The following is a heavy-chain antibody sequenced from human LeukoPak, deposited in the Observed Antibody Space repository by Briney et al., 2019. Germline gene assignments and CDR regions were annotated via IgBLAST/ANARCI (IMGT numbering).Heavy chain of an antibody. J-gene: IGHJ4*02. CDR1: GGSISSGGYY. V-gene: IGHV4-31*03. CDR3: ARVVTGGKLTRFDY. Sequence: SETLSLTCTVSGGSISSGGYYWSWIRQHPGKGLEWIGYIYYSGSTYYNPSLKSRVTISVDTSKNQFSLKLSSVTAAGTAVYYCARVVTGGKLTRFDYWGQGTLVTVSS. CDR2: IYYSGST. D-gene: IGHD5-18*01.